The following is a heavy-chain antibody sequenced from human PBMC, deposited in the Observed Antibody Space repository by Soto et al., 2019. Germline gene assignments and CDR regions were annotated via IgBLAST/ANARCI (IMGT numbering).Heavy chain of an antibody. CDR1: GGSFSGYY. V-gene: IGHV4-34*01. CDR3: ARRRPYSNYHVGYYFDY. J-gene: IGHJ4*02. CDR2: INHSGST. Sequence: PSETLSLTCAVYGGSFSGYYWSWIRQPPGKGLEWIGEINHSGSTNYNPSLKSRVTISVDTSKNQFSLKLSSVTAADTAVYYCARRRPYSNYHVGYYFDYWGQGTLVTVSS. D-gene: IGHD4-4*01.